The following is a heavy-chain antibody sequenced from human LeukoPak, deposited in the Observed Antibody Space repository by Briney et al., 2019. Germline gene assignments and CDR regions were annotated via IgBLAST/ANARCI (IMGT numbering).Heavy chain of an antibody. CDR3: ARQRVDTAMVSWFDP. J-gene: IGHJ5*02. D-gene: IGHD5-18*01. CDR1: GYSFTSYW. Sequence: GESLKISCKGSGYSFTSYWISWVRQMPGKGLEWMGRIDPSDSYTNYSPSFQGHVTISADKSISTAYLQWSSLKASDTAMYYCARQRVDTAMVSWFDPWGQGTLVTVTS. CDR2: IDPSDSYT. V-gene: IGHV5-10-1*01.